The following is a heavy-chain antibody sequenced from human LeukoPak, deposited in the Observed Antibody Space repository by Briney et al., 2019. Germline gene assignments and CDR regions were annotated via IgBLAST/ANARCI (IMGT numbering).Heavy chain of an antibody. Sequence: QPGGSLRLSCAASGFTFSSYAMSWVRQAPGKGLEWVSGILDSGYSTYYANSVKGRFTISKDNSNNTLYLQMNSLRAEDTAVYYCAKLGGHPLHNYYVGVWGKGPTVAVSS. D-gene: IGHD3-16*01. CDR3: AKLGGHPLHNYYVGV. CDR2: ILDSGYST. CDR1: GFTFSSYA. V-gene: IGHV3-23*01. J-gene: IGHJ6*03.